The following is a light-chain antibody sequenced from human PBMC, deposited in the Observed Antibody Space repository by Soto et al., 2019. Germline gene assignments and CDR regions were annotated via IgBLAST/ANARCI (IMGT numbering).Light chain of an antibody. V-gene: IGLV2-14*03. CDR3: SAYTVSRTYV. J-gene: IGLJ1*01. Sequence: QSVLTQPASVSGSPGQSITISCTGTSSDVGAYNFVSWHQQRPGKAPKLMIYNVYDRPSGISYRFSGSKSGNTASLTISGLQGEDEADYYCSAYTVSRTYVFGTGTKLTVL. CDR2: NVY. CDR1: SSDVGAYNF.